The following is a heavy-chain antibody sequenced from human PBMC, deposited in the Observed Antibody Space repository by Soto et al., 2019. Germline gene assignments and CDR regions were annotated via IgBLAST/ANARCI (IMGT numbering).Heavy chain of an antibody. J-gene: IGHJ6*02. V-gene: IGHV1-69*01. D-gene: IGHD3-10*01. Sequence: QVQVVQSGVEVRRPGSSVKVSCKASGDTFKNCVISWVRQAPGQCLEWMGGIIPLFGTTDFAQRFQGRLTITTDESTTTAYMELSRLRSEDTAMYYCAAELGFGKLSVVWGQGTTVIVSS. CDR1: GDTFKNCV. CDR3: AAELGFGKLSVV. CDR2: IIPLFGTT.